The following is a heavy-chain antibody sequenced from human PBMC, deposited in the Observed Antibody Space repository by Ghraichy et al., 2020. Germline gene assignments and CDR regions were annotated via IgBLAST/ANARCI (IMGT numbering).Heavy chain of an antibody. D-gene: IGHD3-10*01. CDR3: TIGVWYYGSGSYYNNLDY. CDR2: IKSKTDGGTT. J-gene: IGHJ4*02. CDR1: GFTFSNAW. V-gene: IGHV3-15*01. Sequence: LSLTCAASGFTFSNAWMSWVRQAPGKGLEWVGRIKSKTDGGTTDYAAPVKGRFTISRDDSKNTLYLQMNSLKTEDTAVYYCTIGVWYYGSGSYYNNLDYWGQGTLVPVSS.